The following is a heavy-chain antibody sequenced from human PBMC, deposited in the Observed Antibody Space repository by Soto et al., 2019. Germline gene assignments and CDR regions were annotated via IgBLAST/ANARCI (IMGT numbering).Heavy chain of an antibody. J-gene: IGHJ4*02. CDR1: GGSFSGYY. V-gene: IGHV4-34*01. CDR3: ARGRDLSFDY. Sequence: PSATRSITCAVYGGSFSGYYWSWIRQPPGKGLEWIGEINHSGSTNYNPSLKSRVTISVDTSKNQFSLKLSSVTAADTAVYYCARGRDLSFDYWGQGTLVTVSS. CDR2: INHSGST.